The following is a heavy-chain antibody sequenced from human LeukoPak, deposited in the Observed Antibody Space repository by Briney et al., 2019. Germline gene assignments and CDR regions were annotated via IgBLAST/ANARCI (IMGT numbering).Heavy chain of an antibody. V-gene: IGHV1-2*02. CDR3: ARSYSGYDGVDY. CDR2: INPNSGGT. Sequence: ASVKASCKASGYTFTGYYMHWVRQAPGQGLEWMGWINPNSGGTNYAQKFQGRVTMPRDTSISTAYMEMSRLRSDDTAVYYCARSYSGYDGVDYWGREPWSPSPQ. CDR1: GYTFTGYY. D-gene: IGHD5-12*01. J-gene: IGHJ4*02.